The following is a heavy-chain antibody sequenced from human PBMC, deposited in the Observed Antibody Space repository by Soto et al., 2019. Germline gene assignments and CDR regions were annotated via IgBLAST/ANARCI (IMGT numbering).Heavy chain of an antibody. CDR3: AGRARPDFYYMDV. J-gene: IGHJ6*03. Sequence: GGSLRLSCAASGFTLSGYAMDWVRQAPGKGLEYVSGISSNGVGTYYANSVQGRFTISRDNSKNTVYLQMGSLRPEDMAVYYCAGRARPDFYYMDVWGKGPTVTVPS. V-gene: IGHV3-64*01. CDR1: GFTLSGYA. D-gene: IGHD6-6*01. CDR2: ISSNGVGT.